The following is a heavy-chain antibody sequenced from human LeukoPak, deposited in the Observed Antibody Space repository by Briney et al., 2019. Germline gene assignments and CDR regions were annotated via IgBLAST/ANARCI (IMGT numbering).Heavy chain of an antibody. J-gene: IGHJ6*02. Sequence: SETLSLTCTVSGGSVSTYYWSWIRQPAGKGLEWIGRMYTSGTTKYNPSLKSRVTMSVDTSNNQFSLKVSSVTAADTAVYYCARDQGSYYGVDVWGQGTTVTVSS. V-gene: IGHV4-4*07. CDR1: GGSVSTYY. CDR3: ARDQGSYYGVDV. CDR2: MYTSGTT.